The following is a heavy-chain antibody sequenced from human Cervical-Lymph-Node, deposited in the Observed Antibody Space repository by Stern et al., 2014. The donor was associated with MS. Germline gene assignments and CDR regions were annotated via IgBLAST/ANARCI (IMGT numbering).Heavy chain of an antibody. Sequence: QVQLVESGGGVVQPGRSLRLSCAASGFTFSTYGMHWVRQAPGKGLEWVGVISDDGSKKFYADSVKGRFTISRDNSKNTLYLQMNSLRAEDTAVYYCAKGDNWRRLNYWGQGPLVTVSS. J-gene: IGHJ4*02. CDR1: GFTFSTYG. D-gene: IGHD1-20*01. CDR2: ISDDGSKK. CDR3: AKGDNWRRLNY. V-gene: IGHV3-30*18.